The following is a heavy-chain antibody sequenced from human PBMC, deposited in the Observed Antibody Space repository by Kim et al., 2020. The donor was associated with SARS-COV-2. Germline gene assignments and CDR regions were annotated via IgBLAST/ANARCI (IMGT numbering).Heavy chain of an antibody. CDR3: ARWGTTVKSPPGHGMDV. V-gene: IGHV5-10-1*01. J-gene: IGHJ6*02. CDR1: GYSFTSYW. D-gene: IGHD4-4*01. Sequence: GESLKISCKGSGYSFTSYWISWVRQMPGKGLEWMGRIDPSDSYTNYSPSFQGHVTISADKSISTAYLQWSSLKASDTAMYYCARWGTTVKSPPGHGMDVWGQGTTVTVSS. CDR2: IDPSDSYT.